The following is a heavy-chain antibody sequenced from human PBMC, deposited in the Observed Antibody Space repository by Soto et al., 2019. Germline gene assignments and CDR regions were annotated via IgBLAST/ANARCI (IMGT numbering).Heavy chain of an antibody. J-gene: IGHJ6*02. V-gene: IGHV1-18*04. CDR2: ISTYNDNT. CDR1: GYRFTTYG. Sequence: QVQLLQSGAEVKKPGASVKVSCKASGYRFTTYGITWVRLAPGQGLEWLGGISTYNDNTDYAQNLQDKVTMTTETSTSTAYMAVTSLTSDDTAVYSCARGLGTNGLDVWGQGTTVTVSS. D-gene: IGHD7-27*01. CDR3: ARGLGTNGLDV.